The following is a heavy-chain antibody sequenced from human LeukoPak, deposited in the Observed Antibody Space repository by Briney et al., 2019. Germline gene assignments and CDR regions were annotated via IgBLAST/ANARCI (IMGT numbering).Heavy chain of an antibody. CDR3: ARGGPATTIDY. CDR2: IYTGGNT. J-gene: IGHJ4*02. D-gene: IGHD1-1*01. V-gene: IGHV3-53*04. Sequence: GGSLGLSCAASGFTISNYYMSGVRQAPGKGLEWVSVIYTGGNTYYTDAVKGRFTISRHNSKNTLYLQMNNLRAEDTAVYYCARGGPATTIDYWGRGTLVTVSS. CDR1: GFTISNYY.